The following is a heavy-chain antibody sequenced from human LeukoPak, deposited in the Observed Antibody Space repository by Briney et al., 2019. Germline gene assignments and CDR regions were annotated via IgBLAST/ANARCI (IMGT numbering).Heavy chain of an antibody. CDR3: ARSGYSYALDH. V-gene: IGHV3-7*01. J-gene: IGHJ1*01. CDR2: TKGDDSEK. CDR1: GFSFSTFW. D-gene: IGHD5-18*01. Sequence: GSLRLSCAASGFSFSTFWMSWVRQAPGKGLEWVANTKGDDSEKYYVESVQGRFTISRDNAKNSLYLHMNSLRAEDTALYYCARSGYSYALDHWGQGSLVVASS.